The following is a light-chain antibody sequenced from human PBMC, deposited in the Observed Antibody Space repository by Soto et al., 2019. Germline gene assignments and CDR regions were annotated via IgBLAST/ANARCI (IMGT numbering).Light chain of an antibody. CDR3: QQRSHWPIT. Sequence: EIVLTQSPATLSLSPGERATLSCRASQSVISYLAWYQQKPGQAPSLLINDASKRATGIPARFSGGGSGTVFTLTISSLEPEDFAVYYCQQRSHWPITFGGGTKVEIK. CDR1: QSVISY. V-gene: IGKV3-11*01. J-gene: IGKJ4*01. CDR2: DAS.